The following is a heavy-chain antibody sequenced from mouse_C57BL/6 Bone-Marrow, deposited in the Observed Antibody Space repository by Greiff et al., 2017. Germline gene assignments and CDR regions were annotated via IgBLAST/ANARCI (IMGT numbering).Heavy chain of an antibody. Sequence: QVHVKQSGPGLVQPSQSLSITCTVSGFSLTSYGVHWVRQSPGKGLEWLGVIWSGGSTDYNAAFISRLSISKDNSKSQVFFKMNSLQADDTAIYYCARNLGITTDWYFDVWGTGTTVTVSS. D-gene: IGHD1-1*01. V-gene: IGHV2-2*01. CDR3: ARNLGITTDWYFDV. CDR1: GFSLTSYG. J-gene: IGHJ1*03. CDR2: IWSGGST.